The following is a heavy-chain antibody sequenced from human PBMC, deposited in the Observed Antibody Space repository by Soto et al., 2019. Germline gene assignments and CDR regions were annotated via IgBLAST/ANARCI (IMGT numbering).Heavy chain of an antibody. J-gene: IGHJ4*02. CDR3: ARAGAAAGHFDY. CDR2: IYYSGST. CDR1: GGSISSYF. D-gene: IGHD6-13*01. V-gene: IGHV4-59*01. Sequence: QVQLQESGPGLVKPSETLSLTCTVSGGSISSYFWNWIRQPPGKELEWIGYIYYSGSTNYNPSLKSRVTISGDTSKNQISLKLSSVTAADTAVYYCARAGAAAGHFDYWGQGTLVTVSS.